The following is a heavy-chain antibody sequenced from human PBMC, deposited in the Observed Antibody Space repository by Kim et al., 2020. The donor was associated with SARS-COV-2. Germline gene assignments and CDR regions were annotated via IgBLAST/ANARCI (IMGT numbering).Heavy chain of an antibody. CDR3: ASAGLLWFGELSPVDY. Sequence: GGSLRLSCAASGFTFSDYYMSWIRQAPGKGLEWVSYISSSSSYTNYADSVKGRFTISRDNAKNSLYLQMNSLRAEDTAVYYCASAGLLWFGELSPVDYWGQGTLVTVSS. CDR2: ISSSSSYT. V-gene: IGHV3-11*06. D-gene: IGHD3-10*01. J-gene: IGHJ4*02. CDR1: GFTFSDYY.